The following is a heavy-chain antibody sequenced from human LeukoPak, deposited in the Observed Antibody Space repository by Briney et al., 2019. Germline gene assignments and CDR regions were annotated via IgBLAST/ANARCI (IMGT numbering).Heavy chain of an antibody. D-gene: IGHD3-10*01. V-gene: IGHV3-21*01. J-gene: IGHJ4*02. CDR2: ISSSSSYI. CDR1: GFTFSTYS. CDR3: TVETGGDYPYFDY. Sequence: GGSLRLSCAASGFTFSTYSMNWVRQAPGKGLEWVSSISSSSSYIYYADSVKGRFNISRDNAKNSLYLQMNSLRADDTAVYSCTVETGGDYPYFDYWGQGTLVTVSS.